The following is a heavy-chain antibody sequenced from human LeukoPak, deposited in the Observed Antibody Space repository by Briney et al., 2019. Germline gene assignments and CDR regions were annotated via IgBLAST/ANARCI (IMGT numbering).Heavy chain of an antibody. J-gene: IGHJ3*02. Sequence: PGGSLRLSCGASGFTFSSYSMNWVRQAPGKGLEWVSYISGSSRNIYYPDSVRGRFTISRDNAKNSLYLQMNSLRDEDTAVYYCARDGAAHCGGDCYSGAFDIWGQETMVTVSS. CDR1: GFTFSSYS. D-gene: IGHD2-21*02. V-gene: IGHV3-48*02. CDR2: ISGSSRNI. CDR3: ARDGAAHCGGDCYSGAFDI.